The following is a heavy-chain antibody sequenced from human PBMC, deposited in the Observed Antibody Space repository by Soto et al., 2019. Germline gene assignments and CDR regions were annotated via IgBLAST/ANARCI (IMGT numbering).Heavy chain of an antibody. D-gene: IGHD6-19*01. V-gene: IGHV1-8*01. CDR2: MNPNSGNT. J-gene: IGHJ6*02. CDR3: ARDPSGGQWHCYYYYGMDV. Sequence: ASVKVSCKASGYTFTSYDINWVRQATGQGLEWMGWMNPNSGNTGYAQKFQGRVTMTRNTSISTAYMELSSLRSEDTAVYYCARDPSGGQWHCYYYYGMDVWGQGTTVTVSS. CDR1: GYTFTSYD.